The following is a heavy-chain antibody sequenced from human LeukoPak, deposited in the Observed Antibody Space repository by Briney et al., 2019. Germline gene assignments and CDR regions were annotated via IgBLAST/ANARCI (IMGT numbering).Heavy chain of an antibody. V-gene: IGHV3-23*01. CDR1: EFTFSSYA. CDR2: ISGNGANT. D-gene: IGHD2-2*01. Sequence: GGSLRLSCAASEFTFSSYAMSWVRQAPGKGLEWVSAISGNGANTYYADSVKGRFTISRDNSKNTLYLQMNSLRAEDTAVYYCANTLRGYCSRTSCYDYWGQGTLVTVSS. J-gene: IGHJ4*02. CDR3: ANTLRGYCSRTSCYDY.